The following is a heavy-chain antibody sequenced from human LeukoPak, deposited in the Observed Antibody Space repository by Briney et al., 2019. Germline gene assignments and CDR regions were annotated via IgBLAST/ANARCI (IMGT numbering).Heavy chain of an antibody. D-gene: IGHD3-16*01. CDR1: GFTFSSYA. CDR3: ARALSHCLDY. V-gene: IGHV3-23*01. CDR2: ISGSGGST. J-gene: IGHJ4*02. Sequence: PGGSLRLSCAASGFTFSSYAMSWVRQAPGKGLEWVSAISGSGGSTYYADSVTGRFTISRDNSKNMLYLQMNSLRAEDTAVYYCARALSHCLDYWGQGTLVTVSS.